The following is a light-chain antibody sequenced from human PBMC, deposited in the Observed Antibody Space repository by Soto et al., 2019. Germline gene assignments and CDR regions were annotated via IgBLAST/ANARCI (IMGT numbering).Light chain of an antibody. V-gene: IGLV2-14*01. CDR3: SSYTTSNTRQIV. CDR1: SSDVGGYNY. CDR2: DVS. J-gene: IGLJ1*01. Sequence: QSVLTQPASVSRSPGQSITISRTGTSSDVGGYNYVSWYQQHPGKAPKFMIYDVSNRPSGVSNRFSGSKSGNTASLTISGLQAEDEADYYCSSYTTSNTRQIVFGTGTKVTVL.